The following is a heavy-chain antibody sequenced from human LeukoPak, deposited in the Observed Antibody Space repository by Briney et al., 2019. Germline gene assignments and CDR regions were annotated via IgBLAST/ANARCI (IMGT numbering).Heavy chain of an antibody. CDR2: FSYSGST. CDR3: ARGPLDSGYTYFDY. J-gene: IGHJ4*02. CDR1: GGSISSYY. D-gene: IGHD5-12*01. V-gene: IGHV4-59*01. Sequence: SETLSLTCTVSGGSISSYYWSWIRQPPGKGLEWIGYFSYSGSTNCNPSLKSRVTVSVDTSKNQFSLKLSSVTAADTAVYHCARGPLDSGYTYFDYWGQGTLVTVSS.